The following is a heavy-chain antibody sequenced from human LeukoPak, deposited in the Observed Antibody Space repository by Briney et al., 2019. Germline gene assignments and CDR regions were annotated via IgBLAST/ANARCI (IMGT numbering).Heavy chain of an antibody. Sequence: PGGSLRVSCAASGFTFSSYTMHWVRQAPGKGLERLAVISFDGSTKYYADAVRGRVPISRDNSRNTMFLEINSLRPEDTAVYFCARAAVVTGGLDLWGRGTLVTVSS. J-gene: IGHJ2*01. D-gene: IGHD2-21*02. CDR3: ARAAVVTGGLDL. CDR2: ISFDGSTK. CDR1: GFTFSSYT. V-gene: IGHV3-30*03.